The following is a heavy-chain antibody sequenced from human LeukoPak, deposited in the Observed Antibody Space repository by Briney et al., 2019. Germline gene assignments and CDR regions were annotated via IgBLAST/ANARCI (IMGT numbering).Heavy chain of an antibody. CDR2: IIPIFGTA. J-gene: IGHJ5*02. V-gene: IGHV1-69*13. CDR3: ARGSALGYSGSFT. Sequence: ASVKVSCKASGGTFSNYAINWVRQAPGQGLEWMGGIIPIFGTANYAQKFQGRVTITADESTSTAYMELSSLRSEDTAVYYCARGSALGYSGSFTWGQGTLVTVSS. D-gene: IGHD1-26*01. CDR1: GGTFSNYA.